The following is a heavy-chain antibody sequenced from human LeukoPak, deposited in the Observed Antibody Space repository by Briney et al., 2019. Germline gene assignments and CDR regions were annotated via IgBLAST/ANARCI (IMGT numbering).Heavy chain of an antibody. CDR1: GFTFSSYW. CDR3: ARDYLGYYDSSGSPPFY. J-gene: IGHJ4*02. D-gene: IGHD3-22*01. V-gene: IGHV3-7*01. CDR2: IKQDGSEK. Sequence: GGSLRLSCAASGFTFSSYWMSWVRQAPGKGLEWVANIKQDGSEKYYVDSVKGRFTISRDNAKNSLYLQMNSLRAEDTAVYYCARDYLGYYDSSGSPPFYWGQGTLVTVSS.